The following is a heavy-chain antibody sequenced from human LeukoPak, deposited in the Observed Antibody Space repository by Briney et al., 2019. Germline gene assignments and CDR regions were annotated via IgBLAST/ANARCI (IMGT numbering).Heavy chain of an antibody. D-gene: IGHD5-24*01. CDR2: INHSGST. CDR3: ARGQSLWWLQLNAFDI. CDR1: VGSFSGYY. Sequence: SETLSLTCAVYVGSFSGYYWSWIRQPPGKGLEWIGEINHSGSTNYNPSLKSRVTISVDTSKNQFSLKLSSVTAADTAVYYCARGQSLWWLQLNAFDIWGQGTMVTVSS. J-gene: IGHJ3*02. V-gene: IGHV4-34*01.